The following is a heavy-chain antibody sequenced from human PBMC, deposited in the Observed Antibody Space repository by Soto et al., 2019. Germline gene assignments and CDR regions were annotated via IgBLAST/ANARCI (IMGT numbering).Heavy chain of an antibody. D-gene: IGHD3-16*01. Sequence: QVQLVESGVGVVQPGRALRLSCAASGFTFSSSGMHWVRQAPDKGLEWVAVISYDGSNKYYADSVKGRFSISRDNSKNTLYLQMNSLRAEDTAVYYCAKDLAEMAVQGFGFDYWGQGTLVTASS. J-gene: IGHJ4*02. V-gene: IGHV3-30*18. CDR3: AKDLAEMAVQGFGFDY. CDR2: ISYDGSNK. CDR1: GFTFSSSG.